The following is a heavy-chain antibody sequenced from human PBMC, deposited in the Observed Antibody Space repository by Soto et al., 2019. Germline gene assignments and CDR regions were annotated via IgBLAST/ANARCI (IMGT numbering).Heavy chain of an antibody. Sequence: QVQLQESGPGLVKPSQTLSLTCTVSGGSISSGGYYWSWIRQHPGKGLEWIGYIYYSGSTYYNPSLKSRVTISVDTSKNQFSLKLSSVTAADTAVYYCARDPGGVTMVRGRLQVGSEDWGQGTLVTVSS. CDR2: IYYSGST. CDR3: ARDPGGVTMVRGRLQVGSED. CDR1: GGSISSGGYY. V-gene: IGHV4-31*03. J-gene: IGHJ4*02. D-gene: IGHD3-10*01.